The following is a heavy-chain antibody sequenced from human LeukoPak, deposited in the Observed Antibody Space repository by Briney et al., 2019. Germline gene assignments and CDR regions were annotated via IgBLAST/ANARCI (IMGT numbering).Heavy chain of an antibody. CDR2: INSDGSST. V-gene: IGHV3-74*01. CDR3: AGGGGLWFGELSPHDY. CDR1: GFTFSSYW. Sequence: PGGSLRLSCAASGFTFSSYWMHWVRQAPGKGLVWVSRINSDGSSTSYADSVKGRFTISRDSAKNTLYLQMNSLRAEDTAVYYCAGGGGLWFGELSPHDYWGQGTLVTVSS. D-gene: IGHD3-10*01. J-gene: IGHJ4*02.